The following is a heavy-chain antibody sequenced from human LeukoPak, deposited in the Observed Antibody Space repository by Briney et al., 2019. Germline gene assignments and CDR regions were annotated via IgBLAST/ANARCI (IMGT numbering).Heavy chain of an antibody. CDR3: ATDNYGMLDY. CDR2: VDPRSGIT. V-gene: IGHV1-2*02. CDR1: GYTFTDYY. J-gene: IGHJ4*02. Sequence: ASVKVSCKASGYTFTDYYIHWVRRAPGQGLEWMGWVDPRSGITKCTQKFQGRVTKTRDTSINTVYVDLSGLTFDDTAVYYCATDNYGMLDYWGQGTLVTVSS. D-gene: IGHD3-9*01.